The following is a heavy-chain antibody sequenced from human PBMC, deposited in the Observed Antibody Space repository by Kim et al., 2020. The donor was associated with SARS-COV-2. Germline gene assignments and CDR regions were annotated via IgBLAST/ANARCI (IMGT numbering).Heavy chain of an antibody. CDR2: IYYSGST. V-gene: IGHV4-31*03. Sequence: SETLSLTCTVSGGSISSGGYYWSWIRQHPGKGLEWIGYIYYSGSTYYNPSLKSRVTISVDTSKNQFSLKLSSVTAADTAVYYCARDQGGMVRGVNFDYWGQGTLVTVSS. D-gene: IGHD3-10*01. CDR1: GGSISSGGYY. CDR3: ARDQGGMVRGVNFDY. J-gene: IGHJ4*02.